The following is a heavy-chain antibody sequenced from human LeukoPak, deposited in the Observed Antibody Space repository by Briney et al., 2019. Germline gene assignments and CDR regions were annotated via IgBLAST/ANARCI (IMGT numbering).Heavy chain of an antibody. J-gene: IGHJ1*01. V-gene: IGHV3-15*01. CDR1: GFTFSNAW. CDR3: TTDGEMYYYDSSGYLPEYFQH. Sequence: GGSLRLSCAASGFTFSNAWMSWVRQAPGKGLEWVGRIKSKTDGGTTDYAAPVKGRFTISRDDSKNTLDLQMNSLKTEDTAVYYCTTDGEMYYYDSSGYLPEYFQHWGQGTLVTVSS. D-gene: IGHD3-22*01. CDR2: IKSKTDGGTT.